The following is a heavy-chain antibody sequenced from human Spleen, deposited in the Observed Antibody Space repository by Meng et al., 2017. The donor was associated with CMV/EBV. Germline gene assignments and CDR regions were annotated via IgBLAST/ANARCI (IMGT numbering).Heavy chain of an antibody. J-gene: IGHJ2*01. Sequence: SGYTFTGYYMHWVRQAPGQGLEWMAWLNPNSGATRYAQKFQGRVTMTGDTSLSTAYMEMSSLRSDDTAVYYCARETDYGGLYWYFDLWGRGTLVTVSS. CDR2: LNPNSGAT. CDR1: GYTFTGYY. V-gene: IGHV1-2*02. CDR3: ARETDYGGLYWYFDL. D-gene: IGHD4-23*01.